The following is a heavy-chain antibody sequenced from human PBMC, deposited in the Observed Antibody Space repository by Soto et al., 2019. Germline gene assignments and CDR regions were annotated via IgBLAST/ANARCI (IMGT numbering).Heavy chain of an antibody. CDR1: GGSISSGGYY. CDR3: ARDGETAMARNNWFDP. CDR2: IYYSGST. V-gene: IGHV4-31*03. Sequence: LSLTCTVSGGSISSGGYYWSWIRQHPGKGLEWIGYIYYSGSTYYNPSLKSRVTISVDTSKNQFSLKLSSVTAADTAVYYCARDGETAMARNNWFDPWGQGTLVTVSS. J-gene: IGHJ5*02. D-gene: IGHD5-18*01.